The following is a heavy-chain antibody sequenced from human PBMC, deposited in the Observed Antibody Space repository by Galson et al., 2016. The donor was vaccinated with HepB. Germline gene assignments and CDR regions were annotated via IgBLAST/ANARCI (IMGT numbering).Heavy chain of an antibody. D-gene: IGHD1/OR15-1a*01. Sequence: SLRLSCAASAFSFSSTGMSWARQARGKGPEWVSSISRSGDLTYYAESVKGQFTVSRDNTQNTLFLQMNSLRAEDTAVYFCAKIGTPGLWYFDLWGRGTLVTVSS. CDR2: ISRSGDLT. CDR1: AFSFSSTG. J-gene: IGHJ2*01. CDR3: AKIGTPGLWYFDL. V-gene: IGHV3-23*01.